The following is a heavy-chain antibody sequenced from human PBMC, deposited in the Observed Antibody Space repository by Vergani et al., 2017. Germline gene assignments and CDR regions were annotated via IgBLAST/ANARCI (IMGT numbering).Heavy chain of an antibody. CDR3: ARGIIAAAGKTRGNWFDP. D-gene: IGHD6-13*01. V-gene: IGHV4-59*01. CDR2: IYYSGST. Sequence: QVQLQESGPGLVKPSETLSLTCTVSGGSISSYYWSWIRQPPGKGLEWIGYIYYSGSTNYNPSLKSRVTISVDTSKNQFSLKLSSVTAADTAVYYCARGIIAAAGKTRGNWFDPWGQGTLVTVSS. J-gene: IGHJ5*02. CDR1: GGSISSYY.